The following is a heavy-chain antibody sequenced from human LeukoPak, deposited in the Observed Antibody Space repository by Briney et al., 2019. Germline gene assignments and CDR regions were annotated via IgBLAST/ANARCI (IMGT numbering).Heavy chain of an antibody. J-gene: IGHJ4*02. Sequence: GGSLRLSCTASGFTFGDYAMSWIRQAPGKGLEWVGFIRSKAYGETADYAASVKGRFTISRDDSKAIAYLQMNSLNIEDTAVYHCTRDRGAYNLYDYWGQGTLVTVSS. D-gene: IGHD1-1*01. CDR3: TRDRGAYNLYDY. CDR2: IRSKAYGETA. CDR1: GFTFGDYA. V-gene: IGHV3-49*03.